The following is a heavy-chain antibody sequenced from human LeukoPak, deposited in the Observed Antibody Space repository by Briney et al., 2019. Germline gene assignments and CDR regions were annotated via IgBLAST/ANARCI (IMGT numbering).Heavy chain of an antibody. Sequence: PSETLSLTCAVYGESFRGHYWSWIRQPPGKGLEWIGEINHSGSTNYNPSLKSRVTISVDTSKNQFSLKLSSVTAADTAVYYCARDRVGATIVFDYWGQGTLVTVSS. CDR1: GESFRGHY. CDR2: INHSGST. D-gene: IGHD1-26*01. J-gene: IGHJ4*02. V-gene: IGHV4-34*01. CDR3: ARDRVGATIVFDY.